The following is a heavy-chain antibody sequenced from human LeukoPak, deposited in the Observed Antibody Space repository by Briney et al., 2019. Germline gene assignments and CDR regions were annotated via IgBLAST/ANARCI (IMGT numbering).Heavy chain of an antibody. Sequence: GGSLRLSCAASGFNFGIYWMSWVRQVPGKGLQWVANIKQDGSEKYYVDSMKGRFTISRDNAKNSLFLQMNSLRAEDTAVYYCARNKRADYWGQGTLVTVSS. D-gene: IGHD1/OR15-1a*01. CDR1: GFNFGIYW. CDR2: IKQDGSEK. V-gene: IGHV3-7*01. CDR3: ARNKRADY. J-gene: IGHJ4*02.